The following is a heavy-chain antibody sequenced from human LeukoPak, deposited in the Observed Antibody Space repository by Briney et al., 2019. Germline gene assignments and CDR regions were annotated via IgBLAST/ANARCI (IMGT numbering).Heavy chain of an antibody. CDR3: ARGFGSGSKRYYCYYYGMDV. CDR2: ISAYNGNT. V-gene: IGHV1-18*04. J-gene: IGHJ6*04. Sequence: ASVKVSCKASGYTFTSYGISWVRQAPGQGPEWMGWISAYNGNTNYAQKLQGRVTMTTDTSTSTAYMELRSLRSDDTAVYYCARGFGSGSKRYYCYYYGMDVWGKGTTVTVSS. CDR1: GYTFTSYG. D-gene: IGHD3-10*01.